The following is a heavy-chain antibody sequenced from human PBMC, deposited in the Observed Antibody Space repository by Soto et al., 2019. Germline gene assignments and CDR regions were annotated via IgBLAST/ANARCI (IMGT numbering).Heavy chain of an antibody. J-gene: IGHJ5*02. Sequence: EVQLVESGGGLVQPGGSLRLSCAASGFTFSNNWMHWVRQAPGKGLVWVSRINGDGSRTNYADSVRGRFTISRDNAKNKLFLQMNGLSAEDTAVYYCATVGTGSYNWLDPWGQGTLVTVSS. CDR2: INGDGSRT. D-gene: IGHD1-26*01. CDR1: GFTFSNNW. V-gene: IGHV3-74*01. CDR3: ATVGTGSYNWLDP.